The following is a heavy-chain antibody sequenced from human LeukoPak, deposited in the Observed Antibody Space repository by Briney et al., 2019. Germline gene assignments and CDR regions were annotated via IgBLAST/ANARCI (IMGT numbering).Heavy chain of an antibody. J-gene: IGHJ4*02. D-gene: IGHD4-17*01. Sequence: SGGSLRLSCAASGFTFDDYGMSWVRQAPGKGLEWVSGINWNGGSTGYADSVKGRFTISRDNAKNSLYLQMNSLRAEDTAVYYCARDDGVDGDYEGLIIPSGANWGQGTLVTVSS. CDR3: ARDDGVDGDYEGLIIPSGAN. CDR1: GFTFDDYG. V-gene: IGHV3-20*04. CDR2: INWNGGST.